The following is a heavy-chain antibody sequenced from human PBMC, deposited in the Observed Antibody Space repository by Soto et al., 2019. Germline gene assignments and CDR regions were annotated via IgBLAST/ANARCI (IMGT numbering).Heavy chain of an antibody. D-gene: IGHD3-3*01. J-gene: IGHJ4*02. Sequence: WGSLRLSCAASGFRFSDYSMNWARQAPGRGLEWVSYISSSSFTIHYADSVEGRFAISRDNAKNSLYLQMNSLRVEDTAVYYCARDYNDFWSCHFDYWGQGALVTVSS. CDR2: ISSSSFTI. CDR3: ARDYNDFWSCHFDY. CDR1: GFRFSDYS. V-gene: IGHV3-48*01.